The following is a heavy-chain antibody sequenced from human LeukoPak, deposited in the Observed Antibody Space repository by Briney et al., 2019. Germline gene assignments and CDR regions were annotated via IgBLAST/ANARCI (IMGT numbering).Heavy chain of an antibody. CDR1: GYTFTSYD. Sequence: ASVKVSCKASGYTFTSYDINWVRQAPGQGLEWMGWINPNSGGTNYAQKFQGRVTMTRDTSISTAYMELSSLRSEDTAVYYCARGYYYDSSGYYSFDYWGQGTLVTVSS. D-gene: IGHD3-22*01. V-gene: IGHV1-2*02. CDR2: INPNSGGT. J-gene: IGHJ4*02. CDR3: ARGYYYDSSGYYSFDY.